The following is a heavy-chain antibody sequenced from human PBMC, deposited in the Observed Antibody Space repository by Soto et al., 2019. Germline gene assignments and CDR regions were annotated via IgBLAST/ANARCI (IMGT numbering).Heavy chain of an antibody. D-gene: IGHD2-2*01. V-gene: IGHV3-23*01. Sequence: GGSLRLSCAASGFTFNNYAMGWVRQAPGKGLEWVSAITGSGSDTYYVDSVKGRFTISRDNSKNTLYLQMNSLGTEDTAVFYCAKLGSSSWSPHYYFDYWGQGTLVTVSS. CDR2: ITGSGSDT. J-gene: IGHJ4*02. CDR1: GFTFNNYA. CDR3: AKLGSSSWSPHYYFDY.